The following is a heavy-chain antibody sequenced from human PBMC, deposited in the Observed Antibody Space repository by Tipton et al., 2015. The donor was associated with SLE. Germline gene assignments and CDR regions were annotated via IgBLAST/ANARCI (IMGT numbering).Heavy chain of an antibody. D-gene: IGHD6-19*01. CDR3: ARQRGRWLLDAFDI. CDR1: GGSISSNSYY. J-gene: IGHJ3*02. Sequence: TLSLTCTVSGGSISSNSYYWGWIRQPPGKGLEWIGSIYYSGNTYYNPSLKSRVTISVDTSKNQFSLKLSSVTAADTAVYYCARQRGRWLLDAFDIWCQGTMVTVSS. CDR2: IYYSGNT. V-gene: IGHV4-39*01.